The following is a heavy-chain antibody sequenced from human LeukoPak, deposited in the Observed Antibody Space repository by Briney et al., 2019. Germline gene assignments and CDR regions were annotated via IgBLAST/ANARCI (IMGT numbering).Heavy chain of an antibody. D-gene: IGHD6-25*01. CDR2: ISAYNGNT. Sequence: ASVKVSCKASGYTFTSYGISWVRQAPGQGLEWMGWISAYNGNTNYAQKLQGRVTMTTDTSTSTAYMELRSLRSDDTAVYYCARDLSIASDYYYYMDVWGKGTTVTVSS. J-gene: IGHJ6*03. V-gene: IGHV1-18*01. CDR3: ARDLSIASDYYYYMDV. CDR1: GYTFTSYG.